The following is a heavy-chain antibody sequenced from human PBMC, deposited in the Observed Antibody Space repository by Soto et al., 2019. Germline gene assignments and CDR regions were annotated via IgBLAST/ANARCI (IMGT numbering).Heavy chain of an antibody. CDR1: GGSISSYY. Sequence: SETLSLTCTVSGGSISSYYWSWIRQPPGKGLEWIGYIYYSGSTNYNPSLKSRVTISVDTSKNQFSLKLSSVTAADTAVYYCARALYSYGSHYFDYWGQGTRGTVSS. V-gene: IGHV4-59*01. D-gene: IGHD5-18*01. J-gene: IGHJ4*02. CDR2: IYYSGST. CDR3: ARALYSYGSHYFDY.